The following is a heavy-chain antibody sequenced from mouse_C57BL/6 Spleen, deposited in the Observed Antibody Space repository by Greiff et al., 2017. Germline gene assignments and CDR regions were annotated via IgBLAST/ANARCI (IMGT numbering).Heavy chain of an antibody. V-gene: IGHV1-75*01. J-gene: IGHJ2*01. D-gene: IGHD2-4*01. CDR2: IFPGSGST. CDR1: CYTFTEFY. CDR3: ARYRGLRPFDY. Sequence: QVPLQQSGPELVKPGASVKIFCKASCYTFTEFYINWVKQRPGQGLEWIGWIFPGSGSTYYNEKFKGKATLTVDKSSSTAYMLLSSLTSEDSAVYFCARYRGLRPFDYWGQGTTLTVSS.